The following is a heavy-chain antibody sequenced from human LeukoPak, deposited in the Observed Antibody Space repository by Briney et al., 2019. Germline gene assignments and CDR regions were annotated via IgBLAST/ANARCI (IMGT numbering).Heavy chain of an antibody. CDR3: ATLGLYGSGWYAWY. J-gene: IGHJ4*02. V-gene: IGHV3-7*01. D-gene: IGHD6-13*01. CDR2: IKQDGSEK. CDR1: GFTFSSYW. Sequence: PGGSLRLSCAASGFTFSSYWMSWVRQAPGKGLEWVANIKQDGSEKYYVGSVKGRLTISRDNAKNSLYLQMNSLRAEDTAVYYCATLGLYGSGWYAWYWGQGNLVTVSS.